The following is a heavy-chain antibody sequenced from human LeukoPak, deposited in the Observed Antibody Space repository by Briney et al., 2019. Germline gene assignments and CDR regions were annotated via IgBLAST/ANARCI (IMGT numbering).Heavy chain of an antibody. J-gene: IGHJ5*02. D-gene: IGHD1-26*01. Sequence: PGGSLRLSCAASGFTVSSNYMSWVRQAPGKGLEWVSIIYIGGSTYYADSVKGRFTISRDNSKNTLYLQMNSLRAEDTAAYYCAREGRGATTDEDNWFDPWGQGTLVTVSS. V-gene: IGHV3-53*01. CDR1: GFTVSSNY. CDR2: IYIGGST. CDR3: AREGRGATTDEDNWFDP.